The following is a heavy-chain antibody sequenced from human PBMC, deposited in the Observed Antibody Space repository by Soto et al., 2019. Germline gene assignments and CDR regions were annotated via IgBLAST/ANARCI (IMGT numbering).Heavy chain of an antibody. CDR2: IIPILGIA. D-gene: IGHD5-18*01. J-gene: IGHJ4*02. Sequence: QVQLVQSGAEVKKPGSSVKVSCKASGGTFSSYTISWVRQAPGQGLEWMGRIIPILGIANYAQKFQGRVTITADKSTSTAYRELSSLRSEDTAVYYCARDGVNTAMVTGYWGQGTLVTVSS. V-gene: IGHV1-69*08. CDR3: ARDGVNTAMVTGY. CDR1: GGTFSSYT.